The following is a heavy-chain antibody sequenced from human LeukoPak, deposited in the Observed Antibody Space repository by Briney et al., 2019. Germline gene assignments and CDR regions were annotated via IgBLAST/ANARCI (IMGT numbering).Heavy chain of an antibody. D-gene: IGHD5-18*01. V-gene: IGHV4-59*01. CDR2: IYYSGST. CDR3: ARVSPHRGYSYGLTPYYFDS. CDR1: GGSISSYY. J-gene: IGHJ4*02. Sequence: KPSETLSLTCTVSGGSISSYYWSWIRQPPGKGLEWIGYIYYSGSTNYNPSLKSRVTISVDTSTNQFSLQLISVTAADTAVYYCARVSPHRGYSYGLTPYYFDSWGQGTLVTVSS.